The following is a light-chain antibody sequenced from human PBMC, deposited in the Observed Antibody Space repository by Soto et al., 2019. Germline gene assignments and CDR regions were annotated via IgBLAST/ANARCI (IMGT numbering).Light chain of an antibody. V-gene: IGKV3-20*01. CDR1: QSVSTNF. CDR2: GAS. CDR3: QQYGRTSWT. Sequence: EIVLTQSPGTLSLSPGEGATLSCRASQSVSTNFFAWYQQKPGQAPRLLIYGASTRATGIPHRFSGSESGTDFTLITSRLEHEDFAVYYCQQYGRTSWTFGQGTKVEIK. J-gene: IGKJ1*01.